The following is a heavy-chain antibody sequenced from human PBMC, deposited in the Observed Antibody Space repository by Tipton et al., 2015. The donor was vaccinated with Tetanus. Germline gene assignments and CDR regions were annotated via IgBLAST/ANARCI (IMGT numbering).Heavy chain of an antibody. CDR3: ARGALFDYYYYMDV. Sequence: LRLSCSVSGGSVNRGSYYWSWVRQPPGKGLEWVGYLLYGANTKYNPSLKSRVTISGDPSKNQFSLRLTSVSAADTAVYYCARGALFDYYYYMDVWGKGTTVIVSS. CDR2: LLYGANT. V-gene: IGHV4-61*01. CDR1: GGSVNRGSYY. J-gene: IGHJ6*03.